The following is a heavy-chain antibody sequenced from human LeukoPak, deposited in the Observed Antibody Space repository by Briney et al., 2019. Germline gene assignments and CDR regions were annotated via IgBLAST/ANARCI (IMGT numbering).Heavy chain of an antibody. V-gene: IGHV3-23*01. D-gene: IGHD5-24*01. J-gene: IGHJ4*02. CDR1: GFTVSSYA. CDR3: AEAMAAIVRAGIEY. CDR2: ISGSGGST. Sequence: GGSLRLSCAASGFTVSSYAMSWVRQAPGKGLEWVSAISGSGGSTYYADSVKGRFTISRDNSKNTLYLQMNSLRAEDTAVSYCAEAMAAIVRAGIEYWGPGTLVTASS.